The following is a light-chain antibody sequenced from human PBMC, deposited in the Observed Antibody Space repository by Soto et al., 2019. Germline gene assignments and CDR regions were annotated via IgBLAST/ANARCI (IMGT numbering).Light chain of an antibody. CDR1: QSISSW. J-gene: IGKJ5*01. CDR2: KAS. Sequence: DIQMTQSPSTLSASVGDRVTITCRASQSISSWLAWYQQKPGKAPKSLIYKASSLESGFPSRFTGGGSGTAFTLTISSLQPDDFATYYCQQYNSYPITFGQGTRLEIK. CDR3: QQYNSYPIT. V-gene: IGKV1-5*03.